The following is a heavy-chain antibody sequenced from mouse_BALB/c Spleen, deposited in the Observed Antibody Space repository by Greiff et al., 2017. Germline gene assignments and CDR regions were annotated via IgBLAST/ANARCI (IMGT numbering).Heavy chain of an antibody. V-gene: IGHV14-3*02. D-gene: IGHD2-4*01. CDR2: IDPANGNT. CDR3: ARAMITADGYYFDY. CDR1: GFNIKDTY. J-gene: IGHJ2*01. Sequence: EVQLQQSGAELVKPGASVKLSCTASGFNIKDTYMHWVKQRPEQGLEWIGRIDPANGNTKYDPKFQGKATITADTSSNTAYLQLSSLTSEDTAVYYCARAMITADGYYFDYWGQGTTLTVSS.